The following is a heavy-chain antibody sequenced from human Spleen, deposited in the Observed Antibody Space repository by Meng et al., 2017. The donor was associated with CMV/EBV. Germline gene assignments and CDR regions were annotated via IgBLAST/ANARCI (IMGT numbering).Heavy chain of an antibody. CDR2: ISSSSSYI. V-gene: IGHV3-21*01. D-gene: IGHD1-1*01. Sequence: ETLSLTCVVSGFTFNSYSMTWVRQAPGKGLEWVSSISSSSSYIYYADSVKGRFTISRDNAKNSLYLQMNSLRAEDTAVYCCARRETGTTSYFDYWGQGTLVTVSS. J-gene: IGHJ4*02. CDR1: GFTFNSYS. CDR3: ARRETGTTSYFDY.